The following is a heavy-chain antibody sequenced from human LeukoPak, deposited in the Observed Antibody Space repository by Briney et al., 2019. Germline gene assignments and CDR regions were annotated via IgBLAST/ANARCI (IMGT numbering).Heavy chain of an antibody. Sequence: PSETLSLTCTVSGGSIRSYYWSWIRQPPGKGLEWIGYIYYSGSTNYNPSLESRVTISVDTSKHQFSLKLNSVPAADTAVYYRARAGVVTNPNSYWYFDLWGRGTLVTVSS. D-gene: IGHD3-3*01. J-gene: IGHJ2*01. V-gene: IGHV4-59*13. CDR3: ARAGVVTNPNSYWYFDL. CDR1: GGSIRSYY. CDR2: IYYSGST.